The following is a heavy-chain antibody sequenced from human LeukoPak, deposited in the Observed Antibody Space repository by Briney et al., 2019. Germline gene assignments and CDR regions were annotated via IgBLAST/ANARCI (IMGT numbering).Heavy chain of an antibody. D-gene: IGHD3-9*01. CDR3: ARMILLLGDVLTVPPRGFDY. Sequence: EASVKVSCKASVYTFTTYGISWVRQAPGQGLEWLGRISVYNGNTNYAQKLQGRVTMTTDTSTSTAYMGLRSLRSDDTAVYYCARMILLLGDVLTVPPRGFDYWGQGTLVTVSS. V-gene: IGHV1-18*01. CDR2: ISVYNGNT. CDR1: VYTFTTYG. J-gene: IGHJ4*02.